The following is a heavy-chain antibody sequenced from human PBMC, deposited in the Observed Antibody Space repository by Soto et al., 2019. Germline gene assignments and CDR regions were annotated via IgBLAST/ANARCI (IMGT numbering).Heavy chain of an antibody. D-gene: IGHD5-12*01. J-gene: IGHJ4*02. CDR2: IYYTEGT. Sequence: SETLSLTCTVSGASITSNSYWAWMRQPPGKGLEWIGSIYYTEGTSSNPSLRSRVTMSVDTSNNQFSLRLSSVTVADTAVYYCARHERSRGYLYSDYDSGSEWGQETLVTVSS. CDR3: ARHERSRGYLYSDYDSGSE. CDR1: GASITSNSY. V-gene: IGHV4-39*01.